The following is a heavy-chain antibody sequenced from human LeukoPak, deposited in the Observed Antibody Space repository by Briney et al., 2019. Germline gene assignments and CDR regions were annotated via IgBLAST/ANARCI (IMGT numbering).Heavy chain of an antibody. CDR3: ARDDVAWNDVHWFDP. Sequence: GGSLRLSCAASGFTFSYYTMSWVRQAPGKGLEWVSSISSTGSSIYYADSVKGRFTISRDNAKNSLYLQMSSLRVEDTAVYYCARDDVAWNDVHWFDPWGQGTLVTVTS. J-gene: IGHJ5*02. CDR1: GFTFSYYT. D-gene: IGHD1-1*01. CDR2: ISSTGSSI. V-gene: IGHV3-21*01.